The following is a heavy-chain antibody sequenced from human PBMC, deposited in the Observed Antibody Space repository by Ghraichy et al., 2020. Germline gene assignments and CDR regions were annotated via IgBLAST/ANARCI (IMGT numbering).Heavy chain of an antibody. CDR2: ISNASDAT. CDR3: ARDRTEPNFDY. J-gene: IGHJ4*02. CDR1: GFSFGGYS. D-gene: IGHD1-14*01. Sequence: GESLNISCAASGFSFGGYSMNWVRQAPGKGLEWLSYISNASDATRYADSVKGRFTISRDNGKNSLYLQMNSLREEDTAVYYCARDRTEPNFDYWGQGTLVAVSS. V-gene: IGHV3-48*02.